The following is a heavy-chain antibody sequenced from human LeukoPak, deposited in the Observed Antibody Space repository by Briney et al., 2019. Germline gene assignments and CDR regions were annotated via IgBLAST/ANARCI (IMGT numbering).Heavy chain of an antibody. CDR3: SRDRHCIGSTCYGL. J-gene: IGHJ4*02. CDR2: ISSSGSTI. Sequence: PGGSLRLSCAASGFTFSSYEMNCVRQAPGKGLEWVSYISSSGSTIYYADSVKGRFTISRDNAKNSLYLQMNSLRAEDTAVYYCSRDRHCIGSTCYGLWGQGTRVTVSS. D-gene: IGHD2-2*01. V-gene: IGHV3-48*03. CDR1: GFTFSSYE.